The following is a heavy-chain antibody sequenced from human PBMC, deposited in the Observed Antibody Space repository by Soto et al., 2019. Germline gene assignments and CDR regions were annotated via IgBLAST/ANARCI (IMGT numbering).Heavy chain of an antibody. V-gene: IGHV4-39*01. CDR3: ARRGGKMRSFEGLASDP. CDR2: IDYSGKT. J-gene: IGHJ5*02. CDR1: GAAINSDHYF. D-gene: IGHD3-16*01. Sequence: QVQLQESGPGLVKPSETLSLMYSVSGAAINSDHYFWDWIRQSPGIGLEWIGSIDYSGKTFYNPSLMSWVTISVDPPQSQFSLNMSSVTAADTAVYFCARRGGKMRSFEGLASDPWGHVTLVTVSS.